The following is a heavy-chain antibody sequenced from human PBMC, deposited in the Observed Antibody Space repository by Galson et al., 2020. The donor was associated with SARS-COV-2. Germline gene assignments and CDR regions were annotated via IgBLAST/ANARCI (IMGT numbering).Heavy chain of an antibody. V-gene: IGHV1-18*01. CDR3: ARDGGYCSSASCPDYYGMDV. CDR2: ISAYNGNT. J-gene: IGHJ6*02. CDR1: GYTFTSYG. Sequence: ASVKVSCKASGYTFTSYGISWVRQAPGQGLEWMGWISAYNGNTNYAQKLQGRVTMTTDTTTSTAYMELRSLRSDDTAVYYCARDGGYCSSASCPDYYGMDVWGQGTTVTVSS. D-gene: IGHD2-2*01.